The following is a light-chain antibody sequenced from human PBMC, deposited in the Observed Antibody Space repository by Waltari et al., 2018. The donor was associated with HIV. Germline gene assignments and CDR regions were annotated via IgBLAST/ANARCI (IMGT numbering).Light chain of an antibody. CDR2: DVS. V-gene: IGLV2-11*01. Sequence: QSALTQPPSVSGSPGQSVTISCTGTSSAVGDSHYVSWYQQHPGKAPKLIIFDVSQRPSGVPDRFSGSKSGSTASLTISGLQTEDEADYFCCAYAAAHISYVFGSGTKVAVL. CDR3: CAYAAAHISYV. CDR1: SSAVGDSHY. J-gene: IGLJ1*01.